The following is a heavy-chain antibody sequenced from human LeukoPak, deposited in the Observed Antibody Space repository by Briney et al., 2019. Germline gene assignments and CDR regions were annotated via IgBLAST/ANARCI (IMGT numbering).Heavy chain of an antibody. V-gene: IGHV4-61*02. CDR3: ARAGGSYSTFDY. Sequence: SETLSLTCTVSGGSINSGNYYWTWIRQPAGKGLEWIGRIYTSGSTNYNPFLKSRVTISVDTSKNQFSLKLSSVTAADTAVYYCARAGGSYSTFDYWGQGTLVTVSS. CDR2: IYTSGST. J-gene: IGHJ4*02. D-gene: IGHD1-26*01. CDR1: GGSINSGNYY.